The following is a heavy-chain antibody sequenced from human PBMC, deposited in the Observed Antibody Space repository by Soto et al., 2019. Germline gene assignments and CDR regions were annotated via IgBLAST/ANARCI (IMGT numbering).Heavy chain of an antibody. Sequence: GGSLRLSCAASGFTCSSYDMIWVRQAPGKGLEWVSTILVGGSTHYPDSVKGRFTISRDNSKNTVFLQMNSLTAGDTAVYYCAKATATGGGAFDIRGQGTMVTGSS. CDR2: ILVGGST. D-gene: IGHD2-8*02. V-gene: IGHV3-23*01. CDR1: GFTCSSYD. CDR3: AKATATGGGAFDI. J-gene: IGHJ3*02.